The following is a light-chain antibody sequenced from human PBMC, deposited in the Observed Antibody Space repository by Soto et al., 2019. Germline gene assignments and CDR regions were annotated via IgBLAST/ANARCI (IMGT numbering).Light chain of an antibody. J-gene: IGKJ1*01. CDR3: QQYNSYSWT. Sequence: DIHMTHSPCTLAASVGDRVTITCRASQSISSWLAWYQQKPGKAPKLLIYDASSLESGVPSRFSGSGSGTEFTLTISSLQPDDFATYYCQQYNSYSWTFGQGTKVDIK. CDR1: QSISSW. CDR2: DAS. V-gene: IGKV1-5*01.